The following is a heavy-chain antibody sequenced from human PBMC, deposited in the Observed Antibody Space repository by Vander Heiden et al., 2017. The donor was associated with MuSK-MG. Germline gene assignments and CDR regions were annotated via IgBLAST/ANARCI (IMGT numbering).Heavy chain of an antibody. V-gene: IGHV3-30*02. CDR3: ARGSMQLLLPDAFDI. CDR2: LRYDGSIK. J-gene: IGHJ3*02. CDR1: GFTFSSYD. D-gene: IGHD2-2*01. Sequence: QVQLVESGGGVVQPGGSLRLSCTASGFTFSSYDMHWVRQAPGKGLEWVAFLRYDGSIKYYAESVKGRFTISRDNSKNTLYLQMNSLRAEDTAVYYCARGSMQLLLPDAFDIWGQGTMVTVSS.